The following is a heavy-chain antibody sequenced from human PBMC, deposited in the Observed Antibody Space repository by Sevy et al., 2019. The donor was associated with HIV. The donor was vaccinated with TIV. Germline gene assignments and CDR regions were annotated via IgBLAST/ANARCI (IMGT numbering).Heavy chain of an antibody. CDR3: ARTLTGIAAAGTTTRYYFDY. CDR1: GGSISSSSYY. V-gene: IGHV4-39*01. CDR2: IYYSGST. Sequence: SETLSLTCTVSGGSISSSSYYWGWIRQPPGKGLEWIGSIYYSGSTYYNPSLKSRVTISVDTSKNQFSLKLSSVTAAGTAVYYCARTLTGIAAAGTTTRYYFDYWGQGTLVTVSS. J-gene: IGHJ4*02. D-gene: IGHD6-13*01.